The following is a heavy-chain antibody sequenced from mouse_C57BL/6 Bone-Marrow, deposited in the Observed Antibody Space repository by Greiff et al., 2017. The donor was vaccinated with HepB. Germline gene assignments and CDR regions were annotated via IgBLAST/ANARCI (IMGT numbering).Heavy chain of an antibody. CDR2: IYPGSGST. Sequence: VQLQQPGAELVKPGASVKMSCKASGYTFTSYWITWVKQRPGQGLEWIGDIYPGSGSTNYNEKFKSKATLTVDTSSSTAYMQLSSLTSEDSAVYYCATDYYGSSYGGYAMDYCGQGTAVTVSS. J-gene: IGHJ4*01. CDR1: GYTFTSYW. CDR3: ATDYYGSSYGGYAMDY. V-gene: IGHV1-55*01. D-gene: IGHD1-1*01.